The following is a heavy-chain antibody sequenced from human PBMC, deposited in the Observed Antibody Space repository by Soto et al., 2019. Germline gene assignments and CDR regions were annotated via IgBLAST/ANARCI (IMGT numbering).Heavy chain of an antibody. Sequence: PSETLSLTCTVSGGSISSYYWSWIRQPPGKGLEWIGYIYYSGSTNYNPSLKSRVTISVDTSKNQFSLKLSSVTAADTAVYYCGRQSSIGFEWSLDYWGQGTLVTVS. CDR1: GGSISSYY. V-gene: IGHV4-59*08. J-gene: IGHJ4*02. CDR3: GRQSSIGFEWSLDY. D-gene: IGHD3-9*01. CDR2: IYYSGST.